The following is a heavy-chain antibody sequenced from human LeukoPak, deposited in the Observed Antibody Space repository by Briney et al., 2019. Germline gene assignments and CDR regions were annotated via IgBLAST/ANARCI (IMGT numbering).Heavy chain of an antibody. Sequence: SVKVSCKASGYTFSTYPMNWVRQAPGQGLEWMGGITPMFGTPNYAQKFQGRVTITADESTSTVYMELSSLRSEDTAVYYCARGWLAETTVVTPYNYWGQGTLVAVSS. CDR2: ITPMFGTP. J-gene: IGHJ4*02. CDR3: ARGWLAETTVVTPYNY. V-gene: IGHV1-69*13. D-gene: IGHD4-23*01. CDR1: GYTFSTYP.